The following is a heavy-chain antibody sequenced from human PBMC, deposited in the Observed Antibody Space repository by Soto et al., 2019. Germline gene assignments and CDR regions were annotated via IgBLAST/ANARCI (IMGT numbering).Heavy chain of an antibody. V-gene: IGHV5-51*01. CDR3: ARTYESGYSYGYNYYYGMDV. CDR1: GYSFTSYW. J-gene: IGHJ6*02. CDR2: IYPGDSDT. Sequence: HGESLKISCKGSGYSFTSYWIGWVRQMPGKGLEWMGIIYPGDSDTRYSPSFQGQVTISADKSISTAYLQWSSLKASDTAMYYCARTYESGYSYGYNYYYGMDVWGQGTTVTVSS. D-gene: IGHD5-18*01.